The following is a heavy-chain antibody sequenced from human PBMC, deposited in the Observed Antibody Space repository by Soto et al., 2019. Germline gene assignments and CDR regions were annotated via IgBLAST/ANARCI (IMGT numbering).Heavy chain of an antibody. CDR1: GFNFSASW. CDR3: ARDLSWGSNWYYYMDV. CDR2: ISSSSSVI. Sequence: LRLSCAASGFNFSASWMAWVRQAPGKGLEWVSYISSSSSVIDYADSVKGRFTVSRDNARNSLYLQMNSLRAEDTAVYYCARDLSWGSNWYYYMDVWGKGTTVTVSS. D-gene: IGHD7-27*01. J-gene: IGHJ6*03. V-gene: IGHV3-48*01.